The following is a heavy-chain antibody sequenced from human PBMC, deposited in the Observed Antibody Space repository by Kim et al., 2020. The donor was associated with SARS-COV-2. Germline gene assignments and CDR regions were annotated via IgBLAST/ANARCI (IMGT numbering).Heavy chain of an antibody. J-gene: IGHJ4*02. V-gene: IGHV3-11*01. CDR1: GFHFSDYY. Sequence: GGSLRLSCAASGFHFSDYYMSWIRQAPGKGLEWVSYISNSGFTTHYADSVKGRFTISRDNAKNSLYLQMNSLRAEDTAVYYCARVGITVAAGSIDYGGQDTLVTVSS. D-gene: IGHD6-13*01. CDR2: ISNSGFTT. CDR3: ARVGITVAAGSIDY.